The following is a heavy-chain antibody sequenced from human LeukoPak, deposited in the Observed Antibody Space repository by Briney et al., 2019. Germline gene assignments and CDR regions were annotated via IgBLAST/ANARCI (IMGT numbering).Heavy chain of an antibody. V-gene: IGHV3-23*01. CDR2: ISGSGGRT. D-gene: IGHD6-19*01. Sequence: PGGSLRLSCAASGFTFSDYYMSWIRQAPGKGLEWASGISGSGGRTYYADSVKGRFTISRDNSKNTLYLQMNSLRAEDTAVYYCARDSSSWYGKAFDIWGQGTMVTVSS. CDR1: GFTFSDYY. CDR3: ARDSSSWYGKAFDI. J-gene: IGHJ3*02.